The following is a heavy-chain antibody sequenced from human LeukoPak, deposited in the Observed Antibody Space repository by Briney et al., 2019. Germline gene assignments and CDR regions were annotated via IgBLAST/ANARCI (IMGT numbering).Heavy chain of an antibody. V-gene: IGHV4-59*01. CDR1: GGSISSYC. CDR3: ARGNYGDYVFEY. Sequence: TSETLSLTRTVSGGSISSYCWSRIRQPPGKGLEWIGYIYYSGSTNYNPSLKSRVTMSVDTSKNQFSLKLSSVTAADTAVYYCARGNYGDYVFEYWGQGTLVTVSS. J-gene: IGHJ4*02. CDR2: IYYSGST. D-gene: IGHD4-17*01.